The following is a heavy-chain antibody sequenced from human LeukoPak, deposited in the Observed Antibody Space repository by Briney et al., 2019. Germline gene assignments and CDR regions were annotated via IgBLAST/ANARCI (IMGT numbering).Heavy chain of an antibody. Sequence: PSETLSLTCTVSGGSISSYYWSWIRQPPGKGLEWIGYISYSGSTNYNPSLKSRVTISVDTSKHQFSLKLSAVTAADTAVYYRARGPHKFDYWGQGSLVTVSS. V-gene: IGHV4-59*01. CDR2: ISYSGST. CDR1: GGSISSYY. CDR3: ARGPHKFDY. J-gene: IGHJ4*02.